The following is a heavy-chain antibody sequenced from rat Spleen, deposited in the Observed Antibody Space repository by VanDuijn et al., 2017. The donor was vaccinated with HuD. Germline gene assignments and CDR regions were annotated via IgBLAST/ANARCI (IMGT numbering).Heavy chain of an antibody. D-gene: IGHD1-11*01. J-gene: IGHJ2*01. Sequence: EVQLVESGGGLVQPGRSLKLSCAASGFTFSDFYMAWVRQAPKKGLEWVASISYEGSSTYYGDSVKGRFTNSRDNAKSTLYLQMNSLRSEDTATYYCARNYGGYSVAFDYWGQGVMVTVSS. CDR1: GFTFSDFY. CDR3: ARNYGGYSVAFDY. CDR2: ISYEGSST. V-gene: IGHV5-22*01.